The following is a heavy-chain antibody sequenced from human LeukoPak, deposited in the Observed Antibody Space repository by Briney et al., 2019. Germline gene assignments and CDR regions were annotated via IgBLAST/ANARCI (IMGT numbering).Heavy chain of an antibody. CDR3: ARGGVNDYVWGSYRSHYYFDY. Sequence: GSLRLSCAASGFTFSSYAMSWVRQAPGKGLEWIGEINHSGSTNYNPPLKSRVTISVDTSKNQFSLKLSSVTAADTAVYYCARGGVNDYVWGSYRSHYYFDYWGQGTLVTVSS. D-gene: IGHD3-16*02. V-gene: IGHV4-34*01. J-gene: IGHJ4*02. CDR1: GFTFSSYA. CDR2: INHSGST.